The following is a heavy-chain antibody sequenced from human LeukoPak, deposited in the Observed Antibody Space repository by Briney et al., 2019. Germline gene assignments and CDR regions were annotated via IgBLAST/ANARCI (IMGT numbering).Heavy chain of an antibody. J-gene: IGHJ4*02. CDR1: GFTFSSYD. CDR2: IGTAGDT. D-gene: IGHD3-22*01. Sequence: QPGGSLRLSCAASGFTFSSYDMHWVRQATGKGLEWVSAIGTAGDTYYPGSVKGRFTISRENAKNSLYLQMNSLRAGDTAVYYCARGINYYDSSAYYFDYWGQGTLVTVSS. V-gene: IGHV3-13*01. CDR3: ARGINYYDSSAYYFDY.